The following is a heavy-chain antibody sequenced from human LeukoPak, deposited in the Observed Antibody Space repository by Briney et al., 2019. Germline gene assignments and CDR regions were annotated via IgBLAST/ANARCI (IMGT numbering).Heavy chain of an antibody. D-gene: IGHD1-26*01. CDR2: INHSGST. V-gene: IGHV4-34*01. Sequence: SETLSLTCAVYGGSFSGYYWSWIRQPPGKGLEWIGEINHSGSTNYNPSLKSRVTISVDTSKNRFSLKLSSVTAADTAVYYCARDVGATPGYFDYWGQGTLVTVSS. CDR3: ARDVGATPGYFDY. J-gene: IGHJ4*02. CDR1: GGSFSGYY.